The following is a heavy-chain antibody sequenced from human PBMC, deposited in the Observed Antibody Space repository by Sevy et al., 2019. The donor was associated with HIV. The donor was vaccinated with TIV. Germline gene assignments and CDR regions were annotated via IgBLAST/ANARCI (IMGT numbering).Heavy chain of an antibody. J-gene: IGHJ4*02. V-gene: IGHV4-61*01. CDR2: ISYIGST. CDR3: VRDRIAAAGGYFDN. D-gene: IGHD6-13*01. Sequence: SETLSLTCTVSGGSLSSGSYYWRWIRQPPGKGLEWIGYISYIGSTNYNPSLKSRVTISVDTSKNQFALRLTSVTAADTAVYFCVRDRIAAAGGYFDNWGQGTLVTVSS. CDR1: GGSLSSGSYY.